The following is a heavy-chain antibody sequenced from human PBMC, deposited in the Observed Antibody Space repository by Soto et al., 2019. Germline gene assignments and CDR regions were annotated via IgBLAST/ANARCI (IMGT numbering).Heavy chain of an antibody. CDR3: ARRVIRASGGGFDF. J-gene: IGHJ3*01. CDR1: GGSITSDYW. V-gene: IGHV4-4*02. D-gene: IGHD3-16*01. Sequence: QVQLQESGPGLVNPSGTLSLTCAVSGGSITSDYWWTWIRQPPGKGLEWVGEIFNDGRTAYSPSRKIRVIISMDKSNNHFSLRLSSVTAADTAVYYCARRVIRASGGGFDFWGQGTMVPVST. CDR2: IFNDGRT.